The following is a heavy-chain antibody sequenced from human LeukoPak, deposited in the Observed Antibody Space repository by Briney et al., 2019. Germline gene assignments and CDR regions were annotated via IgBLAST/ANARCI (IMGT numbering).Heavy chain of an antibody. V-gene: IGHV3-23*01. Sequence: GGSLRLSCSASGFTFSGYSMGWVRQAPGKGLQWVSSISGSGSITYHIDSVEGRFTISRDNSKNTMYLQMNSLRAEDTAVYYCARGRGGDYVPSRFDYWGQGTLVTVSS. CDR1: GFTFSGYS. D-gene: IGHD4-17*01. CDR3: ARGRGGDYVPSRFDY. CDR2: ISGSGSIT. J-gene: IGHJ4*02.